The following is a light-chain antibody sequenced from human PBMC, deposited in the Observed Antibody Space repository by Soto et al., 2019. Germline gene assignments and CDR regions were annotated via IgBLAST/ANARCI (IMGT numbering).Light chain of an antibody. CDR1: SSDVGGYNY. V-gene: IGLV2-8*01. CDR2: EVS. CDR3: SSYAGNNNFV. J-gene: IGLJ2*01. Sequence: QSALTQHPSASGSPGQSVTISCSGTSSDVGGYNYVSWYQQHPGKAPKLMISEVSKRPSGVPDRFSGSKSGNTTSLTVSGLQAEDEADYYCSSYAGNNNFVFVVGTKLAVL.